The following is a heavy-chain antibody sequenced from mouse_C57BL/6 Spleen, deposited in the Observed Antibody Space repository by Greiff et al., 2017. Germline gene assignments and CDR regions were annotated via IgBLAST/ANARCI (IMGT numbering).Heavy chain of an antibody. CDR3: ARNPDYFDY. CDR1: GFNITDYY. V-gene: IGHV14-2*01. Sequence: VQLQQSGAELVKPGASVKLSCTASGFNITDYYMHWVKQRTEQGLEWIGRIDPEDGETKYAPKFKGKATLTADTSSNTAYLQLSSLPSEDAAVYYCARNPDYFDYWGQGTTLTVSS. J-gene: IGHJ2*01. CDR2: IDPEDGET.